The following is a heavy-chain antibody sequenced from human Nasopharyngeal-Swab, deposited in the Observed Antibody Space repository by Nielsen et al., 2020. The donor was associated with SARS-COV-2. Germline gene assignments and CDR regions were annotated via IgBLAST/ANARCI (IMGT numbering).Heavy chain of an antibody. V-gene: IGHV3-23*01. CDR3: AKALSANNWNYYYYGMDV. Sequence: GESLKISCAASGFTFSSYSMNWVRQAPGTGLEWVSAISGSGGSTYYADSVKGRFTISRDNSKNTLYLQMNSLRAEDTAVYYCAKALSANNWNYYYYGMDVWGQGTTVTVSS. CDR1: GFTFSSYS. CDR2: ISGSGGST. D-gene: IGHD1-20*01. J-gene: IGHJ6*02.